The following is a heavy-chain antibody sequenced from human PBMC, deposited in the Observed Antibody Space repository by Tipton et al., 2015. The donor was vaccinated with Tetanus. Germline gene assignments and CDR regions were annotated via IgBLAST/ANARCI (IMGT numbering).Heavy chain of an antibody. CDR1: GGSISSSSSY. CDR2: ISYKGST. Sequence: TLSLTCIVSGGSISSSSSYWGWIRQPPGKGLEWIGSISYKGSTYYNPSLKSRVTMSVDTSKNQFSLRLTSVTAADTAVYYCARDIEEVGATKYFDYWGQGTLVTVSS. D-gene: IGHD1-26*01. V-gene: IGHV4-39*07. CDR3: ARDIEEVGATKYFDY. J-gene: IGHJ4*02.